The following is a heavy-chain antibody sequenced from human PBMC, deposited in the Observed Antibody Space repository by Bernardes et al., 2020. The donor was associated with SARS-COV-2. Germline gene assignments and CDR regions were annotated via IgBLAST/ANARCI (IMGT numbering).Heavy chain of an antibody. V-gene: IGHV3-33*01. CDR1: GFTFSHYG. CDR3: AASIMVAGIVDY. D-gene: IGHD2-15*01. J-gene: IGHJ4*02. Sequence: GSLRLSCAASGFTFSHYGMHWVRQTPDKGLQWVAVIWSDGKTKFYAESVEGRFTVSRDNSKNTLYLQMDSLRAEDTAMYYCAASIMVAGIVDYWGQGNLITVSS. CDR2: IWSDGKTK.